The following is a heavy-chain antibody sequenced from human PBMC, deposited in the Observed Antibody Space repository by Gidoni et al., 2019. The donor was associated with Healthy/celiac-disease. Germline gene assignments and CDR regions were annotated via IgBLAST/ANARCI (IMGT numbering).Heavy chain of an antibody. V-gene: IGHV3-23*01. CDR1: GFPFRSYA. Sequence: EVQLLESGGGLVQPGGSLRLSCAASGFPFRSYAMSWVRQAPGKGLEWVSAISGSGGSTYYADSVKGRFTISRDNSKNTLYLQMNSRRAEDTAVYYCAKDVGRGDYVFGDYWGQGTLVTVSS. D-gene: IGHD4-17*01. CDR2: ISGSGGST. CDR3: AKDVGRGDYVFGDY. J-gene: IGHJ4*02.